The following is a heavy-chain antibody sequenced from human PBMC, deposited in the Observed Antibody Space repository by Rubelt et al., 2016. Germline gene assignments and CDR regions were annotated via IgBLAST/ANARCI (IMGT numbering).Heavy chain of an antibody. CDR2: VRFDGTRT. CDR3: AKQVVPGTAHQFAMDV. J-gene: IGHJ6*02. V-gene: IGHV3-30*02. D-gene: IGHD6-19*01. Sequence: QAPGKGLEWVAVVRFDGTRTYYADSVRGRFTMSRDNSRSTLYLQTNSLRAEDTAVYYRAKQVVPGTAHQFAMDVWGQGTKVTVSS.